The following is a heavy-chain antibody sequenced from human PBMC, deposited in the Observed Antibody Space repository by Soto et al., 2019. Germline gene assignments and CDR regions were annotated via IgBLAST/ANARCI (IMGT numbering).Heavy chain of an antibody. D-gene: IGHD6-19*01. CDR2: AHYSGAT. J-gene: IGHJ4*01. Sequence: SETLSLTCNVSGGSMNNYFWTWIRQPPGKGLEWIGYAHYSGATNYNPSLMSRLTISVDTSNNQFSLKLTSVTAADTAVYYCARVHVMVVAGSTFDYWGHGTLVTVSS. CDR1: GGSMNNYF. CDR3: ARVHVMVVAGSTFDY. V-gene: IGHV4-59*08.